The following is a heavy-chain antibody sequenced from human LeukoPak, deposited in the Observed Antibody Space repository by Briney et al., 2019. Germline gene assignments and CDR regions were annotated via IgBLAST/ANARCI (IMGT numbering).Heavy chain of an antibody. CDR1: GYTFTGYY. D-gene: IGHD3-22*01. V-gene: IGHV1-2*02. Sequence: ASVKVSCKASGYTFTGYYMHWVRQAPGQGLEWMGWINPNSGGTNYAQKFQGRVTMTRYTSISTAYMELSRLRSDDTAVYYCARDRYYYDSSGYLDYWGQGTLVTVSS. J-gene: IGHJ4*02. CDR3: ARDRYYYDSSGYLDY. CDR2: INPNSGGT.